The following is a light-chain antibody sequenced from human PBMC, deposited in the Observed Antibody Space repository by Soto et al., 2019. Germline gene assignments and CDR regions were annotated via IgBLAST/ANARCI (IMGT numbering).Light chain of an antibody. J-gene: IGKJ1*01. V-gene: IGKV3-20*01. CDR2: GAS. CDR1: QSVSSSY. CDR3: QQYRT. Sequence: EIVLTQSPGTLSLSPGERATLSCRASQSVSSSYLAWYQQKPGQAPRLLIYGASSRATGIPDRFSGSGSGTDFTLTISRLEPVDFAVYYCQQYRTFGQGNKVEIK.